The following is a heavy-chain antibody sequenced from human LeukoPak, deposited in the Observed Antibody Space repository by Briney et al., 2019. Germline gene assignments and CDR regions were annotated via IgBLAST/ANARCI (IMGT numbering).Heavy chain of an antibody. J-gene: IGHJ4*02. D-gene: IGHD6-19*01. V-gene: IGHV6-1*01. Sequence: SQTLSPTCAVSGDSVCSKNGAWNWIRQSPSRGLEWLGRTYYRSKWYNDYAESMEGRMTISQDTSKNQYSLHLNSVTPDDTAVYYCARDLGTTGWHTFDYWGQGTLVTVSS. CDR3: ARDLGTTGWHTFDY. CDR2: TYYRSKWYN. CDR1: GDSVCSKNGA.